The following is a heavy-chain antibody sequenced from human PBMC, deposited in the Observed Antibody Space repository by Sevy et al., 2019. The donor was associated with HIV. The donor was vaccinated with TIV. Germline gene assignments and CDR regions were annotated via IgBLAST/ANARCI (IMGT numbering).Heavy chain of an antibody. D-gene: IGHD3-22*01. CDR1: GYSFTSHW. Sequence: GESLKISCEGSGYSFTSHWIGWVRHMPGKGLEWMGIIYPDDSETRYSPSFQGQVTFSADKSISTAYLQWSSLKASDTAMYYRATSRSGYFDSSGYYIYWGQGTMVTVSS. CDR3: ATSRSGYFDSSGYYIY. V-gene: IGHV5-51*01. J-gene: IGHJ4*02. CDR2: IYPDDSET.